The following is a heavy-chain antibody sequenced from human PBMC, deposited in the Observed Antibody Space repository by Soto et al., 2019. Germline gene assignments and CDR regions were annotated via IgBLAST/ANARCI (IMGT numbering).Heavy chain of an antibody. J-gene: IGHJ6*02. CDR2: IYYSGST. V-gene: IGHV4-59*01. Sequence: SETLSLTCTFSGGSISSYYWSWIRQPPGKGLEWIGYIYYSGSTNYNPSLKSRVTISVDTSKNQFSLKLSSVTAADTAVYYCARDRVVGATKGHYYYYGMDVWGQGTTVTVSS. D-gene: IGHD1-26*01. CDR3: ARDRVVGATKGHYYYYGMDV. CDR1: GGSISSYY.